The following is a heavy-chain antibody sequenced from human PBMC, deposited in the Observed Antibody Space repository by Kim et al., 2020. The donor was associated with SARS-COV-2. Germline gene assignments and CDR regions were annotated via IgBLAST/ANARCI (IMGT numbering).Heavy chain of an antibody. V-gene: IGHV1-3*01. CDR1: GYTFTSYA. J-gene: IGHJ5*02. Sequence: ASVKVSCKASGYTFTSYAMHWVRQAPGQRLEWMGWINAGNGNTKYSQKFQGRVTITRDTSASTAYMELSSLRSEDTAVYYCARDPSIAARPGAWFDPWGQGTLVTVSS. CDR3: ARDPSIAARPGAWFDP. D-gene: IGHD6-6*01. CDR2: INAGNGNT.